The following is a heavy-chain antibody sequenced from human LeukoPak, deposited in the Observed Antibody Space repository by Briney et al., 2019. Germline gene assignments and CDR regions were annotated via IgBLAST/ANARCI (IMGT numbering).Heavy chain of an antibody. D-gene: IGHD1-7*01. J-gene: IGHJ3*02. CDR3: ARIQGNWNSPAGDAFDI. CDR1: GYSFTSYW. CDR2: IYPGDSDT. V-gene: IGHV5-51*01. Sequence: GESLKISCKGSGYSFTSYWIGWVRQMPGKGLEWMGVIYPGDSDTRYSPSFQGQVTISADKSISTAYLQWSSLKASDTAMYYCARIQGNWNSPAGDAFDIWAKGQWSPSL.